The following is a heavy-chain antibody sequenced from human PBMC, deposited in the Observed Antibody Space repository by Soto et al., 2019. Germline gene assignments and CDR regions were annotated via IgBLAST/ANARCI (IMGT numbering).Heavy chain of an antibody. CDR3: ARGPTHPWAAAGVYYFDY. Sequence: QVQLQESGPGLVKPSQTLSLTCTVSGGSISSGGYYWSWIRQHPGKGLEWIGYIYYSGSTYYNPSLKSRVTISVDTSKNQFSLKLSSVTAADTAVYYCARGPTHPWAAAGVYYFDYWGQGTLVTVSS. J-gene: IGHJ4*02. D-gene: IGHD6-13*01. CDR2: IYYSGST. CDR1: GGSISSGGYY. V-gene: IGHV4-31*03.